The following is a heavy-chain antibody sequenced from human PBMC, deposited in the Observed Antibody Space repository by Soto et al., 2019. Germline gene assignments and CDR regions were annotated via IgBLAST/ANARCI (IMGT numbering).Heavy chain of an antibody. CDR1: GYTFASYA. Sequence: QVQLVQSGAEVKKPGASVKVSCKASGYTFASYAISWMRQAPGQGLEWMGWISAYNGNTNYAQKLQGRVTMTTDTYPRTEHMWLRGPRAVATGLCFSARDPPPPKYWGPGNLVTVSS. CDR2: ISAYNGNT. V-gene: IGHV1-18*01. J-gene: IGHJ4*02. CDR3: ARDPPPPKY.